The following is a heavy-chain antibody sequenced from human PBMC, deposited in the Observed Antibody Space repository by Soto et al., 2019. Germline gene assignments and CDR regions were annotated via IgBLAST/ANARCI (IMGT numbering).Heavy chain of an antibody. CDR3: ARGVAAAILSLWLYSNWFDP. D-gene: IGHD3-16*02. V-gene: IGHV4-59*08. CDR2: IYYSGST. CDR1: GGSISSYY. Sequence: PSETLSLTCTVSGGSISSYYWSWIRQPPGKGLEWIGYIYYSGSTNYNPSLKSRVTISVDTSKNQFSLKLSSVTAADTAVYYCARGVAAAILSLWLYSNWFDPWGQGTLVTVSS. J-gene: IGHJ5*02.